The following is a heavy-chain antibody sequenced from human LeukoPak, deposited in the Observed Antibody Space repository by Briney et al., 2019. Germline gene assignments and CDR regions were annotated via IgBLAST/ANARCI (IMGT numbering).Heavy chain of an antibody. Sequence: PGGSLRLSCAASGFTFSSYGMHWVRQAPGKGLEWVAFIRYDGSNKYYADSVKGRFTISRDNSKNTLYLQMNSLRADDTATYYCAKGEVSVATRGGFDYWGQGTLVTVSS. CDR2: IRYDGSNK. CDR3: AKGEVSVATRGGFDY. J-gene: IGHJ4*02. D-gene: IGHD2-2*01. V-gene: IGHV3-30*02. CDR1: GFTFSSYG.